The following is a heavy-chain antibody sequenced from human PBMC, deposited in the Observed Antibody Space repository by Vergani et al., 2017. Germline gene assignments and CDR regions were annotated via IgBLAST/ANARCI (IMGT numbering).Heavy chain of an antibody. J-gene: IGHJ4*02. CDR1: GFTFSSYA. Sequence: EVQLLESGGGLVQPGGSLRLSCAASGFTFSSYAMSWVRQAPGKGLEWVSAISGSGGSTYYADSVKGRFTISRDNSKNTLYLQINTLRAEDTAVYYCARQYYDILTGYPYYFDYWGQGTLVTVSS. V-gene: IGHV3-23*01. CDR2: ISGSGGST. D-gene: IGHD3-9*01. CDR3: ARQYYDILTGYPYYFDY.